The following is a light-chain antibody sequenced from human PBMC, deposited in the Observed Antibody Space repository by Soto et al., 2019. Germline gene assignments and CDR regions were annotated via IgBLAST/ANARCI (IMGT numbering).Light chain of an antibody. Sequence: QLVLTQPASVSGSPGQSITISCTGTSSDVGSYNLVSWYQQHPGKAPKLMIYEVSKRPSGVSNRFSGSKSGNTASLTISGLQAEDEADYYCYSYAGSNTYYVFRTGTKLTVL. CDR3: YSYAGSNTYYV. J-gene: IGLJ1*01. CDR1: SSDVGSYNL. CDR2: EVS. V-gene: IGLV2-23*02.